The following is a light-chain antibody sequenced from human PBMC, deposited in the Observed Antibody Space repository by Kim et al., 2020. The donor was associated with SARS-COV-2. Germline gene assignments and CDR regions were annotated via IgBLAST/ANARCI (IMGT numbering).Light chain of an antibody. CDR3: QAWDTSTAV. J-gene: IGLJ3*02. Sequence: SYELTQPPSVSVSPGQTASISCSGDKLGDEFACWYQQKPGQSPVLVIYKDTKRPSGIPERFSGSNSGNTATLTISGTQAMDEADYYCQAWDTSTAVFGGG. V-gene: IGLV3-1*01. CDR2: KDT. CDR1: KLGDEF.